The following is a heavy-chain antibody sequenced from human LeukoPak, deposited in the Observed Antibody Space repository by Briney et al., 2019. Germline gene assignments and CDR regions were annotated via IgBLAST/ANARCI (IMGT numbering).Heavy chain of an antibody. CDR1: GFTFSSYW. Sequence: GGSLRLSCAASGFTFSSYWMSWVRQAPGKGLEWVSVIYSGGSTYYADSVKGRFTISRDNSKNTLYLQMNSLRAEDTAVYYCVGGGYYYGSGSGGQIDYWGQGALVTVSS. D-gene: IGHD3-10*01. V-gene: IGHV3-66*01. CDR3: VGGGYYYGSGSGGQIDY. J-gene: IGHJ4*02. CDR2: IYSGGST.